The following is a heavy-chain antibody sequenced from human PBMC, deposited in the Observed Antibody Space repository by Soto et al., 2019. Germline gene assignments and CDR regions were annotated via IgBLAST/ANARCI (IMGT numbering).Heavy chain of an antibody. CDR2: ISAYNGNT. D-gene: IGHD3-10*01. V-gene: IGHV1-18*01. J-gene: IGHJ4*02. CDR1: GYTFTSYG. CDR3: ARDKGDGSGSYYGY. Sequence: QVQLVQSGDEVKKPGASVKGSCKASGYTFTSYGISWMRQAPGQELEWMGWISAYNGNTNYAQKLQGRVTMTTDTSTSTAYMELRSLRSDDTAVYYCARDKGDGSGSYYGYWGQGTLVTVSS.